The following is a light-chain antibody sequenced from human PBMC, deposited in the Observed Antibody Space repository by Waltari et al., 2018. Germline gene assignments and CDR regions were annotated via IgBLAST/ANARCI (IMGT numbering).Light chain of an antibody. CDR3: QQSSSYPPT. V-gene: IGKV1-39*01. CDR2: SAA. Sequence: DIQMTQSPSSVSASVGDRVTITCRASQTIGSFLIWFQQKPGKAPNLLIYSAASLQSGVPSRFIGSGSATDFTLTINSLQPDDFATYYCQQSSSYPPTFGQGTQV. CDR1: QTIGSF. J-gene: IGKJ1*01.